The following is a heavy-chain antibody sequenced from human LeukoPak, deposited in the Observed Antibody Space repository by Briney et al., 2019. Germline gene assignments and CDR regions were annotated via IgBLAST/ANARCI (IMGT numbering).Heavy chain of an antibody. D-gene: IGHD6-13*01. CDR2: ISKNGDST. V-gene: IGHV3-64D*06. J-gene: IGHJ4*02. Sequence: PGGSLRLSRAASGFTFSRYWMHWVRQAPGKGLEYVSGISKNGDSTYYADSVKGRFTISRDNSKNTLYLQMSSLRTEDTAVYYCVKDRGQLVRDFYSWGQGTLVTVSS. CDR3: VKDRGQLVRDFYS. CDR1: GFTFSRYW.